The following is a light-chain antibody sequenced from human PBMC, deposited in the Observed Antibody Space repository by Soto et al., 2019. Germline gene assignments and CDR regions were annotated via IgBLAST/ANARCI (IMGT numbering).Light chain of an antibody. Sequence: QSVLTKPASLYGSPGQSITISCTGTSSDVGSYNFVSWYQQHPGKAPKLMIYDVTKRPSGVSDRFSGSRSGNTASLTISGLQAEDEADYYCCSYASSSTYVFGSGTKVTVL. CDR3: CSYASSSTYV. CDR1: SSDVGSYNF. V-gene: IGLV2-23*02. CDR2: DVT. J-gene: IGLJ1*01.